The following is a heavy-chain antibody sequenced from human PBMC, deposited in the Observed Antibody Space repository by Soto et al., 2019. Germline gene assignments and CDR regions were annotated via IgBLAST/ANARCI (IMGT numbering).Heavy chain of an antibody. J-gene: IGHJ4*02. CDR3: ARAYGLGSYYKGGY. V-gene: IGHV3-23*01. CDR2: IRGSGDIT. CDR1: GFTFSSYT. Sequence: PVGSLRLSCAASGFTFSSYTMTWVRQAPGKGLEWVSGIRGSGDITYYADSVKGRFTISRDNSKNTLFPQINSLRAADTAVYYCARAYGLGSYYKGGYWGQGTVVTV. D-gene: IGHD3-10*01.